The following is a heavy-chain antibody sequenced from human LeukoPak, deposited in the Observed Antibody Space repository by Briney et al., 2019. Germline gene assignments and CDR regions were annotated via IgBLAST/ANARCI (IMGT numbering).Heavy chain of an antibody. D-gene: IGHD6-6*01. J-gene: IGHJ6*03. CDR2: IKQDGSEK. CDR1: GFTFSSYW. CDR3: ARWSHSSSPPYYYYYYMDV. Sequence: GGSLRLSCAASGFTFSSYWMSWVRQAPGMGLEWVANIKQDGSEKYYVDSVKGRFTISRDNAKNSLYLQMNSLRAEDTAVYYCARWSHSSSPPYYYYYYMDVWGKGTTVTVSS. V-gene: IGHV3-7*01.